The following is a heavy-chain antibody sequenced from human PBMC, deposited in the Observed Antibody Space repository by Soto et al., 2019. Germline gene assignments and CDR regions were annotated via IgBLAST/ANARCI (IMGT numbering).Heavy chain of an antibody. Sequence: GESLKISCAASGFTFSDYYMSWIRQAPGKGLEWVSYISSSGSTIYYADSVKGRFTISRDNAKNSLYLQMNSLRAEDTAVYYCARGNYDFWSGYYFDYWGQGTLVTVSS. J-gene: IGHJ4*02. CDR2: ISSSGSTI. CDR1: GFTFSDYY. D-gene: IGHD3-3*01. CDR3: ARGNYDFWSGYYFDY. V-gene: IGHV3-11*01.